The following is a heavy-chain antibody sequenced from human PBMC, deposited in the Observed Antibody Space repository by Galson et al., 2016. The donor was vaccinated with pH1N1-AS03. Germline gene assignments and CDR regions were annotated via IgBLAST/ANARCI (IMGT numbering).Heavy chain of an antibody. Sequence: SVKVSCKASGGTFGNYAISRMRQAPGQGLEWMGGIHPIFGTPSYAQKFQGRLTVTADDSTSAAYMELSSLTSEDTAIYYCARDRHYDSSGRYFYESEHWGQGTLVIVSS. V-gene: IGHV1-69*13. J-gene: IGHJ4*02. CDR1: GGTFGNYA. CDR2: IHPIFGTP. CDR3: ARDRHYDSSGRYFYESEH. D-gene: IGHD3-22*01.